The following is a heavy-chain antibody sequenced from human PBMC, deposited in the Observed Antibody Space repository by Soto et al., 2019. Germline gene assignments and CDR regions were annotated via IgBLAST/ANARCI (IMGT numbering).Heavy chain of an antibody. D-gene: IGHD3-10*01. V-gene: IGHV1-2*02. Sequence: QVQLVQSGAEVKKPGASVKVSCKASGYIFTDNYLHWVRQAPGQGLEWMGWINPNIGGTNYAQKFQGRVTMTMDTPISTVYMELSSLKPDDTAVYYCTRGGGGYFDYWGRGTLVTVSS. CDR1: GYIFTDNY. J-gene: IGHJ4*02. CDR3: TRGGGGYFDY. CDR2: INPNIGGT.